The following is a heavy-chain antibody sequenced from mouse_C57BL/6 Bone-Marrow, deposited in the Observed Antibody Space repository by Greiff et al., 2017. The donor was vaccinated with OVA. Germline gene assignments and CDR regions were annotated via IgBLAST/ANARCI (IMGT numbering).Heavy chain of an antibody. CDR1: GFTFSSYG. CDR3: ARHRGVLLDY. V-gene: IGHV5-6*01. J-gene: IGHJ2*01. Sequence: EVKLQESGGDLVKPGGSLKLSCAASGFTFSSYGMSWVRQTPDKRLEWVATISSGGSYTYYPDSVKGRFTISRDNAKNTLYLQMSSLKSEDTAMYYCARHRGVLLDYWGQGTTLTVSS. D-gene: IGHD2-14*01. CDR2: ISSGGSYT.